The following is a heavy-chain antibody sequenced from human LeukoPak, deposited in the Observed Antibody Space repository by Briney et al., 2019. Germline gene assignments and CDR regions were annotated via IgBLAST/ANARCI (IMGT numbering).Heavy chain of an antibody. CDR1: GFIFSNYA. CDR2: IGGRDGGT. Sequence: GPLRLSCAAPGFIFSNYAMSWVRQAPGKGLEWGSSIGGRDGGTYYADSVKVRFTVSRDDPKSTLYLQMNTLRVEDTAVYYCAKWGDYDILTGYYDSDYWGHGTLVTVSS. V-gene: IGHV3-23*01. J-gene: IGHJ4*01. CDR3: AKWGDYDILTGYYDSDY. D-gene: IGHD3-9*01.